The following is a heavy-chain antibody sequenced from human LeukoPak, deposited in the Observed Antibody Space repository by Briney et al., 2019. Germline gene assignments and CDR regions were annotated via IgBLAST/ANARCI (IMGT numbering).Heavy chain of an antibody. V-gene: IGHV1-46*01. CDR2: INPSGGST. CDR1: GYNFTSYY. CDR3: YAAAPYFDY. J-gene: IGHJ4*02. D-gene: IGHD2-2*01. Sequence: GASVKVSCKASGYNFTSYYMHWVRQAPGQGLEWMGIINPSGGSTSYAQEFQGRVTMTRDTSTSSVYMELSSLRSEDTAVYYCYAAAPYFDYWGQGTLVTVSS.